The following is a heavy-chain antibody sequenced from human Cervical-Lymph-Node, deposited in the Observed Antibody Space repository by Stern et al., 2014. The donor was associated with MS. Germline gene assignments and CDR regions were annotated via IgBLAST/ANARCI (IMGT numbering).Heavy chain of an antibody. V-gene: IGHV3-21*01. CDR1: GFAFSTYT. CDR3: ARDREPGWRDYHDMDV. J-gene: IGHJ6*02. D-gene: IGHD1-26*01. Sequence: EVQLVESGGGLVKPGGSLRLSCAASGFAFSTYTMTWVRLAPGKGLEWVSSIPSSGHYVYYADSVKGRFTISRDNAQNSLYLQMNILGAEDTAVYYCARDREPGWRDYHDMDVWGQGTTGTVSS. CDR2: IPSSGHYV.